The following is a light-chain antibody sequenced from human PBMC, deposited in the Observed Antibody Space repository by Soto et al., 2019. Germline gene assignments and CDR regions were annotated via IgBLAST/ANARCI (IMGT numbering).Light chain of an antibody. CDR1: QSLLHITGETF. V-gene: IGKV2D-29*02. Sequence: DVVMTQTPLSLSVAPGQPASISCKSSQSLLHITGETFLFWYLQKPGQSPQLLIYEVSTRVSGVPDRFSGSGSRTDLTLEISRVETDDVGIYYCMQSTQLPPTFGQGTRLGIE. J-gene: IGKJ5*01. CDR2: EVS. CDR3: MQSTQLPPT.